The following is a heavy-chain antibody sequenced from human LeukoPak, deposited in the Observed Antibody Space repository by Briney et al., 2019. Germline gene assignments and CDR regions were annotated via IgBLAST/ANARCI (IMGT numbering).Heavy chain of an antibody. V-gene: IGHV4-30-4*01. J-gene: IGHJ4*02. CDR2: IYYSGST. D-gene: IGHD3-10*01. CDR3: ARVNYYGSGRPSYYFDY. Sequence: ASETLSLTCAVSGGSLSSSDWWIWVRQPPGKGLEWIGYIYYSGSTYYNPSLKSRVTISVDTSKNQFSLKLSSVTAADTAVYYCARVNYYGSGRPSYYFDYWGQGTLVTVSS. CDR1: GGSLSSSDW.